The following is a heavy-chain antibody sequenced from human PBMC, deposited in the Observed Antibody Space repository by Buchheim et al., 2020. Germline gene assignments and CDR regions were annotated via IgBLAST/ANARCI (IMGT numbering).Heavy chain of an antibody. CDR3: ARDKAVAGKTRGYGMDV. Sequence: EVQLVESGGGLVQPGGSLRLSCAASGFAFSSYDMHWVRQATGKGLEWVSAIGTAGDTYYPGSVKGRFTISRENAKNSLYLQMNSLRAGDTAVYYCARDKAVAGKTRGYGMDVWGQGTT. CDR1: GFAFSSYD. CDR2: IGTAGDT. D-gene: IGHD6-19*01. J-gene: IGHJ6*02. V-gene: IGHV3-13*01.